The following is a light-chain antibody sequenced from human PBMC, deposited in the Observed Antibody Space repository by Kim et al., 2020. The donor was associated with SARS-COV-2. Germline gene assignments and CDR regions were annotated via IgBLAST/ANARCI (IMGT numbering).Light chain of an antibody. CDR3: QQRSNWPLT. J-gene: IGKJ4*01. CDR1: QSVNSY. V-gene: IGKV3-11*01. CDR2: DAS. Sequence: LDPGERATLACRASQSVNSYLAWYQQKPGQAPRLLIYDASNRATGIPARFSGSGSGTDFTLTISSLEPEDFAVYYCQQRSNWPLTFGGGTKVDIK.